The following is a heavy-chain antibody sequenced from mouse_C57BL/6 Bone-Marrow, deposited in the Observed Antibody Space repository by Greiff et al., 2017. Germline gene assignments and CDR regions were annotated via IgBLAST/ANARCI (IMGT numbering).Heavy chain of an antibody. J-gene: IGHJ3*01. CDR3: AESRGLRGWFAY. Sequence: QVHVKQSGAELVRPGTSVKVSCKASGYAFTNYLIAWVKQRPGQGLEWIGVIYPGRGGTNYNEKFKGKATLTADTSSSTAYMQLSSLTSEDTAVDFYAESRGLRGWFAYWGQGTLVTVSA. V-gene: IGHV1-54*01. CDR2: IYPGRGGT. D-gene: IGHD1-1*01. CDR1: GYAFTNYL.